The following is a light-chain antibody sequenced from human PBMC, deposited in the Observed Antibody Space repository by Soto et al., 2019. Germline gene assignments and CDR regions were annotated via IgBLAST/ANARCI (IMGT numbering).Light chain of an antibody. CDR3: QQFYNTPPYT. J-gene: IGKJ2*01. Sequence: DTVMTQSPDSLAVSLGERAPINCKSSQSVFHSANNMNYLAWYQQKPGQAPKLLISWASIRDSGVPDRFSGSGSGTDFTLTINSLQAEDAAVYYCQQFYNTPPYTFGQGTRLEIK. CDR2: WAS. V-gene: IGKV4-1*01. CDR1: QSVFHSANNMNY.